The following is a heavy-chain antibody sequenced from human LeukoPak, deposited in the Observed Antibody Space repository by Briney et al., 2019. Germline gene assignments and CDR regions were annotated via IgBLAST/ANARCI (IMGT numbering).Heavy chain of an antibody. D-gene: IGHD2-21*01. CDR3: STSSRPILMTDY. Sequence: GGSLRLSCAASGFTFSNAWMTWVRQAPGEGLEWVGRIKSKTDGGTRDYAAPVKGRFTIPRDDSKKTLYLQMNSLKTEDTAVYYCSTSSRPILMTDYWGQGRLVTVSS. CDR2: IKSKTDGGTR. CDR1: GFTFSNAW. V-gene: IGHV3-15*01. J-gene: IGHJ4*02.